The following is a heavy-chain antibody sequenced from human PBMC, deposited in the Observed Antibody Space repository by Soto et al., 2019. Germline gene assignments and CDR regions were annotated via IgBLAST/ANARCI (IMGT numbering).Heavy chain of an antibody. CDR2: INAGNGNT. J-gene: IGHJ4*02. Sequence: QVQLVQSGDEVKKPGASVKVSCKASGYTFTSYAMHWVRQAPGQRLEWMGWINAGNGNTKYSQKCQGRVTITRDTSASTAYMELYSLRSEDTAVYYCARDFNYYGSGSYPTLDYWGQGPLVTVSS. D-gene: IGHD3-10*01. CDR3: ARDFNYYGSGSYPTLDY. V-gene: IGHV1-3*01. CDR1: GYTFTSYA.